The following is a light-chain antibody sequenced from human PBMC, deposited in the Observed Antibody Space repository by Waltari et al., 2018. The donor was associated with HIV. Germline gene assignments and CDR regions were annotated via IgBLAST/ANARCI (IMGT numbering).Light chain of an antibody. CDR3: QQYNNGPWT. V-gene: IGKV3-15*01. CDR1: QSVSSN. Sequence: EIVMTQSPATLSVSPGERATLSCRASQSVSSNLAWYQQKPGQAPRLLIDGASTRATGIPARFSGSGSGTEFTLTISSLQSEDFAVYYCQQYNNGPWTFGQGTKVEIK. CDR2: GAS. J-gene: IGKJ1*01.